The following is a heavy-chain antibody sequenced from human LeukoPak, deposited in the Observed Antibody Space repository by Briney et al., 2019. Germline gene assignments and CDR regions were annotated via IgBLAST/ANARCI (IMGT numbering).Heavy chain of an antibody. CDR3: ASGSLPHKAATLLRVYYYYYYMDV. V-gene: IGHV1-8*01. D-gene: IGHD2-15*01. Sequence: ASVKVSCKASGYTFTSYDINWVRQATGQGLEWMGWMNPNSGNTGYAQKFQGRVTMTRNTSISTAYMELSSLRSEDTAVYYCASGSLPHKAATLLRVYYYYYYMDVWGKGTTVTVSS. CDR2: MNPNSGNT. CDR1: GYTFTSYD. J-gene: IGHJ6*03.